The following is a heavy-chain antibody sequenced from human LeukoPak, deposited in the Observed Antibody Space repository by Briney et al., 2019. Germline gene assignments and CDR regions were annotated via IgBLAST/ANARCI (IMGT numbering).Heavy chain of an antibody. CDR2: IIPIFGTA. CDR1: GGTFSSYA. Sequence: SVTVSCTASGGTFSSYAISWVRQAPGQGREWMGGIIPIFGTANYAQKFQGRVTITADESTSTAYMELGSLRSEDTAVYYCAGGTVVTHADYWGQGTLVTVSS. D-gene: IGHD4-23*01. J-gene: IGHJ4*02. CDR3: AGGTVVTHADY. V-gene: IGHV1-69*13.